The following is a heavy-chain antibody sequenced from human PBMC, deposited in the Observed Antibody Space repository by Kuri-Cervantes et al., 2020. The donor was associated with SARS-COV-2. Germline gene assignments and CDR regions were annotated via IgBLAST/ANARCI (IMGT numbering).Heavy chain of an antibody. CDR2: IIPMFDTA. CDR1: GGTFSSYA. Sequence: SVKVSCKASGGTFSSYAISWVRQAPGQGLEWMGGIIPMFDTANYAQRFQGRVTITADESTNTAYMELSSLRSEDTAVYYCARERRGTYYYDSSGYYSGWFDPWGQGTLVTVSS. CDR3: ARERRGTYYYDSSGYYSGWFDP. D-gene: IGHD3-22*01. V-gene: IGHV1-69*13. J-gene: IGHJ5*02.